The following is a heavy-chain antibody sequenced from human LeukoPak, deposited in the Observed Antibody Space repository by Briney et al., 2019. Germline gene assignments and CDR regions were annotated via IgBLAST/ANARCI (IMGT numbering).Heavy chain of an antibody. J-gene: IGHJ3*02. CDR2: INWNGGST. V-gene: IGHV3-20*04. D-gene: IGHD2-2*01. CDR3: ARYLADIVVVPAACDAFDI. Sequence: GGSLSLSCPASGFSFVEYGMSWVRHAPGKGLEWVSGINWNGGSTGYADSVTGRFTISRDNAKNSLYLQMNSLRDEDTALYYCARYLADIVVVPAACDAFDIWGQGTMVTVSS. CDR1: GFSFVEYG.